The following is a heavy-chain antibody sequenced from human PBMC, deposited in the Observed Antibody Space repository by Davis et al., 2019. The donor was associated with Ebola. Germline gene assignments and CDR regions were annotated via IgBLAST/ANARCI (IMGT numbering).Heavy chain of an antibody. CDR2: ISRNSGSM. J-gene: IGHJ6*04. CDR3: AKGGEGDV. Sequence: SLKISCAASGFTFDDYAMHWVRLPPGKGLEWVSGISRNSGSMKYADSVKGRFTISRDNAKNSLYLQMNSLRVEDTALYYCAKGGEGDVWGKGTTVTVSS. V-gene: IGHV3-9*01. CDR1: GFTFDDYA. D-gene: IGHD2-21*01.